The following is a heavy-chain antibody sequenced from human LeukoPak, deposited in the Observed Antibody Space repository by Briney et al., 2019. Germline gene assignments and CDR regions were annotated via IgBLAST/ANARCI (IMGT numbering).Heavy chain of an antibody. Sequence: GGCLRLSCAASGFTFSSYSMNWVRQAPGKGLEWVSSISSSSSYIYYADSVKGRFTISRDNAKNSLYLQMNSLRAEDTAVYYCAILWEYSSTFDYWGQGTLVTVSS. CDR2: ISSSSSYI. J-gene: IGHJ4*02. D-gene: IGHD5-18*01. V-gene: IGHV3-21*01. CDR3: AILWEYSSTFDY. CDR1: GFTFSSYS.